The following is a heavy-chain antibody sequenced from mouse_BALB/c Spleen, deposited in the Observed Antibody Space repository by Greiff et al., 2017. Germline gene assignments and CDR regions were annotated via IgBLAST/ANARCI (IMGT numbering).Heavy chain of an antibody. V-gene: IGHV5-12-1*01. CDR1: GFAFSSYD. J-gene: IGHJ3*01. D-gene: IGHD2-14*01. CDR2: ISSGGGST. Sequence: EVKLMESGGGLVKPGGSLKLSCAASGFAFSSYDMSWVRQTPEKRLEWVAYISSGGGSTYYPDTVKGRFTISRDNAKNTLYLQMSSLKSEDTAMYYCARHRDRYDIWFAYWGQGTLVTVSA. CDR3: ARHRDRYDIWFAY.